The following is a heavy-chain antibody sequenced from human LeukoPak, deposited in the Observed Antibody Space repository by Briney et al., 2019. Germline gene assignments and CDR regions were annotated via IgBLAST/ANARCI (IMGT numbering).Heavy chain of an antibody. CDR2: IRGSGGST. CDR1: GFTFSSYA. CDR3: ARDWDCSSATCYGALGY. D-gene: IGHD2-2*01. J-gene: IGHJ4*01. Sequence: GGSLRLSCAASGFTFSSYAMSWVRQAPGKGLEWVSGIRGSGGSTYYTDSVKGRFTISRDNAKNSLYLQMNSLRAEDTAVYYCARDWDCSSATCYGALGYWGQGTLVTVSS. V-gene: IGHV3-23*01.